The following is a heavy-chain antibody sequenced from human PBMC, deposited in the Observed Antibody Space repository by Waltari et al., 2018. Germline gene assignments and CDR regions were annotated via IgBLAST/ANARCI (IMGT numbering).Heavy chain of an antibody. J-gene: IGHJ5*02. CDR1: GGSINRSSYS. Sequence: QLLLQESGPGLVTPSETLSLTCTVSGGSINRSSYSWGWVRQSPGKGPEWLGSMYYSGTTYYNPTLESRLTISGDTSKNQFSLRLSSVTAADTAVYYCARHWKRNGYRFDPWGQGTRVTVSS. D-gene: IGHD5-12*01. CDR2: MYYSGTT. V-gene: IGHV4-39*01. CDR3: ARHWKRNGYRFDP.